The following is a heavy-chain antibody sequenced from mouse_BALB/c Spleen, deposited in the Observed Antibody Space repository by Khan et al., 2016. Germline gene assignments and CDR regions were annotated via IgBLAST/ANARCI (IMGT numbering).Heavy chain of an antibody. V-gene: IGHV7-3*02. CDR3: ARDNAWFAY. CDR1: GFTFTDYY. CDR2: IRNKANGYTT. Sequence: EVELVESGGGLVQPGGSLRLSCATSGFTFTDYYMSWVRQPPGKALEWLGFIRNKANGYTTEYSASVKGRFTISRDNSQSILYLQMNTLRAEDSATYYCARDNAWFAYWGQGPLVPVSA. J-gene: IGHJ3*01.